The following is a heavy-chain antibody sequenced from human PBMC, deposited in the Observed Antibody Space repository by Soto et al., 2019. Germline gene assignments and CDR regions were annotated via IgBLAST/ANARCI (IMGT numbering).Heavy chain of an antibody. CDR1: GFTFSSYS. CDR2: ISSSSSYI. J-gene: IGHJ6*02. CDR3: ARDMGATYYYYYGMDV. D-gene: IGHD1-26*01. V-gene: IGHV3-21*01. Sequence: EVQLVESGGGLVKPGGSLRLSCAASGFTFSSYSMNWVRQAPGKGLEWVSSISSSSSYIYYADSVKGRFTISRDNAKNSLYLQMTSLRAEDTAVYYCARDMGATYYYYYGMDVWGQGTTVTVSS.